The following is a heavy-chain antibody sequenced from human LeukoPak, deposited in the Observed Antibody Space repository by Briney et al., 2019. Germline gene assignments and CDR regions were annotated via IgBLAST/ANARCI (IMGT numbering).Heavy chain of an antibody. CDR1: GYTFTSNY. V-gene: IGHV1-46*01. CDR2: ISPSGGST. CDR3: ARDGGTVATIPFDY. Sequence: GASVKVSCKAFGYTFTSNYMHWVRQAPGQGPEWMGVISPSGGSTTYAQKFQGRVTLTRDMSTSTDYLELSSLRSEDTVVYYCARDGGTVATIPFDYWGQGTLVTVS. D-gene: IGHD5-12*01. J-gene: IGHJ4*02.